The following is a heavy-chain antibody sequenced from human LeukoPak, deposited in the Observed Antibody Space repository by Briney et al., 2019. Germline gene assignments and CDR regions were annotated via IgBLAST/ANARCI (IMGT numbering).Heavy chain of an antibody. J-gene: IGHJ4*02. CDR2: IRYDGSNK. CDR1: GFTFSSYG. CDR3: AKGSGGFGEVEDY. Sequence: GGSLRLSCAASGFTFSSYGMHWVRQAPGKGSEWVAFIRYDGSNKYYADSVKGRFTISRDKSKNTLYLQMNSLRAEDTAAYYCAKGSGGFGEVEDYWGQGTLVTVSS. V-gene: IGHV3-30*02. D-gene: IGHD3-10*01.